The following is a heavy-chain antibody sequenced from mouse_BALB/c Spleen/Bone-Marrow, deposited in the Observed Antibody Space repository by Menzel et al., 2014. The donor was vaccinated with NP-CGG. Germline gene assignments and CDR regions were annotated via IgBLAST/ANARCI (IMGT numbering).Heavy chain of an antibody. J-gene: IGHJ3*01. V-gene: IGHV1-4*01. CDR1: GYTFTSYR. D-gene: IGHD2-4*01. Sequence: QVQLQQSGAELAKPGASVKMSCKASGYTFTSYRMHWVKQRPGQGLEWIGYINPSTGYTEYNQKFKDKATLTADKSSSTAYMQLSSLTSEDSAVCYCARSYYEGSSYAYWGQGTLVTVSA. CDR2: INPSTGYT. CDR3: ARSYYEGSSYAY.